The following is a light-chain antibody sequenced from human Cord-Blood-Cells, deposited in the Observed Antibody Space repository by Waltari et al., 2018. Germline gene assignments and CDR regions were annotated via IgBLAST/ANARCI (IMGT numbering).Light chain of an antibody. V-gene: IGKV4-1*01. J-gene: IGKJ1*01. CDR1: QSVLYSSNNKNY. Sequence: ERATINCKSSQSVLYSSNNKNYLAWYQQKPGQPPKLLIYWASTQESGVPDRFSGSGSGTDFTLTISSLQAEDVAVYYCQQYYSTPWTFGQGTKVEIK. CDR3: QQYYSTPWT. CDR2: WAS.